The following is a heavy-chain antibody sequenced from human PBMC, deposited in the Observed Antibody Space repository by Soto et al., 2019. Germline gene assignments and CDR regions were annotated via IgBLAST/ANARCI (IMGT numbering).Heavy chain of an antibody. Sequence: GGSLRLSCAASGFPFSSYGMHWVRQAPGKGLEGVAVIWYDGSNKYYLDSVKGRFTISRDNSKNKLYLQMNSLRAEDTAVYYCARDWCTGDSCYSRFGSWGQGTMVTVSS. V-gene: IGHV3-33*01. CDR1: GFPFSSYG. CDR3: ARDWCTGDSCYSRFGS. CDR2: IWYDGSNK. D-gene: IGHD2-15*01. J-gene: IGHJ3*01.